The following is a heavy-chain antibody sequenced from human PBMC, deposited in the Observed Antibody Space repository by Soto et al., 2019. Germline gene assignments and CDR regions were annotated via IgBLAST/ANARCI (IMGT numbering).Heavy chain of an antibody. CDR1: GFTFSSYA. CDR2: ISGGGGST. CDR3: AKSIRLTMIVETFDY. V-gene: IGHV3-23*01. D-gene: IGHD3-22*01. Sequence: PGGSLRLSCAASGFTFSSYAMSWVRQAPGKGLEWVSAISGGGGSTYYADSVKGRFTISRDNSKNTLYLQMNSLRAEDTAVYYCAKSIRLTMIVETFDYWGQGTLVTVSS. J-gene: IGHJ4*02.